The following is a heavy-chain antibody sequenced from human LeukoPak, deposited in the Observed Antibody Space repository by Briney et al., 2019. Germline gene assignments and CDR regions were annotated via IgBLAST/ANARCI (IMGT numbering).Heavy chain of an antibody. CDR2: IYYSGST. CDR1: GGSISSGDYY. V-gene: IGHV4-30-4*08. CDR3: ARTRSRGPNWFDP. J-gene: IGHJ5*02. Sequence: TLSLTCTVSGGSISSGDYYWSWIRQPPGKGLEWIGYIYYSGSTYYNPSLKSRVTISVDTSKNQFSLKLSSVTAADTAVYYCARTRSRGPNWFDPWGQGTLVTVS. D-gene: IGHD3-16*01.